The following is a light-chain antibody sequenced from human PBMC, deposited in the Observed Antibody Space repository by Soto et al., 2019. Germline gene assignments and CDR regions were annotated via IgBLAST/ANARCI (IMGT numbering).Light chain of an antibody. V-gene: IGKV1-5*01. CDR3: QQYKNYSPWT. CDR2: DAS. J-gene: IGKJ1*01. CDR1: QSISSW. Sequence: DIQMTQSPSTLSASVGDRVTITCRASQSISSWLAWYQQKPGKAPKLLIYDASSLESGVPSGYSGSECGTEFTLTISSRQPDDFATYYCQQYKNYSPWTFGQGTKVEIK.